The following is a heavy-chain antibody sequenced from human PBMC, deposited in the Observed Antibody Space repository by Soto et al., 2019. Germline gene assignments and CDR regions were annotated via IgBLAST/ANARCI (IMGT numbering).Heavy chain of an antibody. J-gene: IGHJ4*02. CDR1: GFTFSSYA. V-gene: IGHV3-30-3*01. Sequence: GGSKRLSWGASGFTFSSYAMHWVRKAPSKGLEWVAVISYDGSNKYYADSVKGRFTIARDNTKNTLYLQMNSLRAEDTAVYYCASGKYYYDSSGYYPMDYWGQGTLVTVSS. D-gene: IGHD3-22*01. CDR2: ISYDGSNK. CDR3: ASGKYYYDSSGYYPMDY.